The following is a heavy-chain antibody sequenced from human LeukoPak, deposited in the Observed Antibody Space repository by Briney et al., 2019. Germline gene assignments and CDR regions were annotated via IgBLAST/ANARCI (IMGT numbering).Heavy chain of an antibody. D-gene: IGHD3-9*01. CDR2: ISSSGSTI. CDR1: GFTFSSYE. CDR3: ARNQYYDILTGYYPSGFDY. Sequence: GGSLRLSCAASGFTFSSYEMNWVRQAPGKGLEWVSYISSSGSTIYYAGSVKGRFTISRDNAKNSLYLQMNSLRAEDTAVYYCARNQYYDILTGYYPSGFDYWGQGTLVTVSS. J-gene: IGHJ4*02. V-gene: IGHV3-48*03.